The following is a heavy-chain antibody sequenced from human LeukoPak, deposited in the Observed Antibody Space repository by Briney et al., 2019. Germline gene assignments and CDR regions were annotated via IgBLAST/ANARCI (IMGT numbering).Heavy chain of an antibody. CDR3: VKDTAMEPYDYYYYGMDV. CDR2: ISHDGKKK. Sequence: GGSLRLSCAASGFTFGSYGMHWVRQAPGKGLEWVAVISHDGKKKFYVDFVKGRFTISRDNSENTLYLQMNSLRTEDTAMYYCVKDTAMEPYDYYYYGMDVWGQGTTITASS. D-gene: IGHD5-18*01. V-gene: IGHV3-30*18. CDR1: GFTFGSYG. J-gene: IGHJ6*02.